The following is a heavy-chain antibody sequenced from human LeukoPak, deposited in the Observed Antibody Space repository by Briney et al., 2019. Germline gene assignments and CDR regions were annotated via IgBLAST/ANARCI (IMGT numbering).Heavy chain of an antibody. CDR3: ARDFQYSSGYWGGFYYYMDV. D-gene: IGHD5-18*01. Sequence: PGGSLRLSCAASGFTFSTYWMTWVRQAPGKGLEWVANINQDGSEKYYVDSVKGRFTISRDNAKNSLYLQMNSLRAEDTAVYYCARDFQYSSGYWGGFYYYMDVWGKGTTVTVSS. CDR1: GFTFSTYW. CDR2: INQDGSEK. J-gene: IGHJ6*03. V-gene: IGHV3-7*01.